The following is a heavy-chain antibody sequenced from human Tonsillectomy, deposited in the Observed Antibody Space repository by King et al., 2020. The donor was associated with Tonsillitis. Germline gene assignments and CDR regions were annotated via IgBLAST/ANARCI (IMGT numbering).Heavy chain of an antibody. Sequence: QLQESGPGLVKPSETLSLTCTVSGGSTSSYYWSWIRQPPGKGLEWIGYMYYSGTTNNNPSLESRVTISIDTSNNQFSLKLSSVTAADTAVYYCARQQIYYDILTGYSPSWYFDLWGRGTLVTVSS. CDR2: MYYSGTT. J-gene: IGHJ2*01. CDR1: GGSTSSYY. V-gene: IGHV4-59*08. D-gene: IGHD3-9*01. CDR3: ARQQIYYDILTGYSPSWYFDL.